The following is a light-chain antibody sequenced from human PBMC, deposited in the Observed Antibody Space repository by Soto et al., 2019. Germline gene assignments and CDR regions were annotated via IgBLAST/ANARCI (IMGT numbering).Light chain of an antibody. CDR1: QSVSSNS. CDR3: QQYGSSGT. CDR2: GAS. V-gene: IGKV3-20*01. J-gene: IGKJ1*01. Sequence: EIVLTQSPGTLSLSPGERATLSCRASQSVSSNSIAWYQQRPGQSPSLLMYGASIRATGIPDRFSGSGSGSGTDFTLTISRLEPEDFAVYYCQQYGSSGTFGQGTKVDIK.